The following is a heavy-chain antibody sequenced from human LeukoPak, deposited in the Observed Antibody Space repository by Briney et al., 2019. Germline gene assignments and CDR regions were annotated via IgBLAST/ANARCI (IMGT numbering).Heavy chain of an antibody. CDR2: IYYSGST. D-gene: IGHD3-16*01. CDR3: ARDGRDVWGSYAKDWFDP. CDR1: GGSISSGGYY. J-gene: IGHJ5*02. V-gene: IGHV4-31*03. Sequence: SETLSLTCTVSGGSISSGGYYWSWIRQHPGTGLEWIGYIYYSGSTYYNPSLKSRVTISVDTSKNQFSLKLSSVTAADTAVYYCARDGRDVWGSYAKDWFDPWGQGTLVTVSS.